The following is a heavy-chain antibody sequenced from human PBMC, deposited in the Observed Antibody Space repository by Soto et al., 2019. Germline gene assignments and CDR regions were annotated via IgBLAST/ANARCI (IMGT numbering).Heavy chain of an antibody. J-gene: IGHJ6*02. CDR1: GGSISSGDYY. CDR3: ARDDYNGSGSLIGDYYGMDV. D-gene: IGHD3-10*01. CDR2: IYYSGST. Sequence: SETLSLTCTVSGGSISSGDYYWSWIRQPPGKGLEWIGYIYYSGSTYYNPSLKSRVTISVDTSKNQFSLKLSSVTAADTAVYYCARDDYNGSGSLIGDYYGMDVWGQGTTVTVSS. V-gene: IGHV4-30-4*01.